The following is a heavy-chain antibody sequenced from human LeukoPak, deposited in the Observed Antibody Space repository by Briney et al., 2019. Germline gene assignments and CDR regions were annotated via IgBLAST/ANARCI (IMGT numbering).Heavy chain of an antibody. J-gene: IGHJ4*02. CDR1: GGSISSYY. V-gene: IGHV4-4*07. D-gene: IGHD3-3*01. CDR3: ARGGGEYYDFWSGYQPGIDY. CDR2: IYTSGST. Sequence: PSETLSLTCTVSGGSISSYYWSWIRQPAGKGLEWIGRIYTSGSTNYNPSLKSRVTMSVDTSKNQFSLKLSSVTAADTAVYYCARGGGEYYDFWSGYQPGIDYWGQGTLVTVSS.